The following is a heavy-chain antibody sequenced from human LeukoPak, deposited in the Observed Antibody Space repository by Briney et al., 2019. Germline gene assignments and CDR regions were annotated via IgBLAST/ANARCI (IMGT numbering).Heavy chain of an antibody. CDR2: FDPEDGET. J-gene: IGHJ6*03. D-gene: IGHD4-17*01. CDR1: GYTLTELS. CDR3: ATISPITNGDPLLYYYYYMDV. V-gene: IGHV1-24*01. Sequence: ASVKVSCKVSGYTLTELSMHWVRQAPGKGLEWMGCFDPEDGETIYAQKFQGRVTMTEDTSTDTAYMEMSSLRSEDTVVYYCATISPITNGDPLLYYYYYMDVWGKGTTVTVSS.